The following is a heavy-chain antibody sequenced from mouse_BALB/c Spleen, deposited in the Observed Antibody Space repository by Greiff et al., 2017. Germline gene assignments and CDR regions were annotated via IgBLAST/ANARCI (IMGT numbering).Heavy chain of an antibody. CDR3: ARTVGARRGFDY. CDR2: ISYSGST. J-gene: IGHJ2*01. Sequence: EVMLVESGPSLVKPSQTLSLTCSVTGDSITSGYWNWIRKFPGNKLEYMGYISYSGSTYYNPSLKSRISITRDTSKNQYYLQLNSVTTEDTATYYCARTVGARRGFDYWGQGTTLTVSS. CDR1: GDSITSGY. V-gene: IGHV3-8*02. D-gene: IGHD1-1*01.